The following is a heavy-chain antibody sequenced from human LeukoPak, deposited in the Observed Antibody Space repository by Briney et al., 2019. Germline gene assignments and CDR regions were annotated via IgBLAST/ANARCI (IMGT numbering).Heavy chain of an antibody. CDR2: IYYSGST. J-gene: IGHJ4*02. V-gene: IGHV4-39*02. CDR3: ARDSGSYLSSPYYFDY. D-gene: IGHD1-26*01. Sequence: SETLSLTCTVSGGSISSSSYYWGWIRQPPGKGLEWIGSIYYSGSTYYNPSLKSRVTISVDTSKNQFSLRLSSVTASDTAVYYCARDSGSYLSSPYYFDYWGQGTLVTVSS. CDR1: GGSISSSSYY.